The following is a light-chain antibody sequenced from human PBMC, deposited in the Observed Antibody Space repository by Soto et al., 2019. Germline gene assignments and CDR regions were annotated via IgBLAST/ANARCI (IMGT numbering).Light chain of an antibody. Sequence: EIVMTQSPGTLSLSLGERATLSCRTSQSVKNSYLAWYQQKPGQSPRLVIYGVSNRATGIPNRFSGGGFGTEFTLTISRLEPEDFAVYYCEQYDGSSRTFGQGTKVDI. CDR2: GVS. CDR3: EQYDGSSRT. V-gene: IGKV3-20*01. CDR1: QSVKNSY. J-gene: IGKJ1*01.